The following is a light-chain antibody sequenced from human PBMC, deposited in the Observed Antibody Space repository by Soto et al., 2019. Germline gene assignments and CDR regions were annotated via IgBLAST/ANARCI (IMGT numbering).Light chain of an antibody. CDR2: DVT. CDR3: TSYTSRSTVV. CDR1: SSDVGAYNY. V-gene: IGLV2-14*01. Sequence: QSALTQPASVSGSPGQSVTISCSGSSSDVGAYNYVSWYQRHPGNAPKLMIYDVTNRPSGVSNRSSGSKAGNTASLTISGLQAEDEADYFCTSYTSRSTVVFGGGTKLTVL. J-gene: IGLJ3*02.